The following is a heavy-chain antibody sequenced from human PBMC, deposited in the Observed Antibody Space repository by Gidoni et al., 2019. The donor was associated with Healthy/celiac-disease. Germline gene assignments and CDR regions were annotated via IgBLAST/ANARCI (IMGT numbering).Heavy chain of an antibody. V-gene: IGHV6-1*01. Sequence: QVQRQQSGPGRVKPSQTLSLTCAIPGDSVTSKSAAWNWIRQSPSRGLEWLGRTYYRSKWYNDYAVSVKSRIPINPDTSKNQFSLQLNSVTPEDTAVYYCARDPAVAGLFDYWGQGTLVTVSS. CDR1: GDSVTSKSAA. D-gene: IGHD6-19*01. CDR3: ARDPAVAGLFDY. J-gene: IGHJ4*02. CDR2: TYYRSKWYN.